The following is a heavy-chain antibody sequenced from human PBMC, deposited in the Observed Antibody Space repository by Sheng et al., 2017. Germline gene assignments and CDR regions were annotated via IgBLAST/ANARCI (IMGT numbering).Heavy chain of an antibody. Sequence: EVQLLESGGGLIQPGGSLRLSCAASGFTFSTFGISWVRQAPGKGLEWVSGISANGGSTYYADSVKGRFTISRDNSKNTVYLQINSLRGEDTALYYCAKXTTNGWYADYWGQGTLVTVSS. CDR1: GFTFSTFG. V-gene: IGHV3-23*01. J-gene: IGHJ4*02. CDR2: ISANGGST. D-gene: IGHD6-19*01. CDR3: AKXTTNGWYADY.